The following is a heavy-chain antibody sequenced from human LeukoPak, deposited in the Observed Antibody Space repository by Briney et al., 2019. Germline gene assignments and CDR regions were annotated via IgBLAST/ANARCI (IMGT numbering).Heavy chain of an antibody. CDR3: AREALEYYDFWSGYYRTYNWFDP. CDR1: GGSISSYY. V-gene: IGHV4-34*01. Sequence: PSETLSLTCTVSGGSISSYYWSWIRQPPGKGLEWIGEINHSGSTNYNPSLKSRVTISVDTSKNQFSLKLSSVTAADTAVYYCAREALEYYDFWSGYYRTYNWFDPWGQGTLVTVSS. D-gene: IGHD3-3*01. CDR2: INHSGST. J-gene: IGHJ5*02.